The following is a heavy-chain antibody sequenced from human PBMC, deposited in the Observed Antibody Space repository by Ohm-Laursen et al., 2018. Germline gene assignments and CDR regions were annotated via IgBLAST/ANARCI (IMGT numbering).Heavy chain of an antibody. CDR2: INPNSGGT. CDR1: GYTFTGYY. Sequence: AASVKVSCKASGYTFTGYYMHWVRQAPGQGLEWMGWINPNSGGTNYAQKFQGRVTMTRNTSISTAYMELSSLRSEDTAVYYCARVSSGERATIFGVVIRSYYFDYWGQGTLVTVSS. D-gene: IGHD3-3*01. CDR3: ARVSSGERATIFGVVIRSYYFDY. J-gene: IGHJ4*02. V-gene: IGHV1-2*02.